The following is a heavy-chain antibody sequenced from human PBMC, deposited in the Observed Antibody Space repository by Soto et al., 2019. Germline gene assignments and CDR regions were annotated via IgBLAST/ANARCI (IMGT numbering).Heavy chain of an antibody. CDR3: ANTYEPSLILSTFDY. V-gene: IGHV3-23*01. CDR1: GFTFSSYA. J-gene: IGHJ4*02. CDR2: LSAIGRNT. D-gene: IGHD3-16*01. Sequence: EVQLLESGGGLVQPGGSLRLSCAASGFTFSSYAMSWVRQAPGKGLEWVSGLSAIGRNTYYADAVKGRFTISRDNSNNPLYREMISLRAEDTAVYYCANTYEPSLILSTFDYWVQRTLVTVSS.